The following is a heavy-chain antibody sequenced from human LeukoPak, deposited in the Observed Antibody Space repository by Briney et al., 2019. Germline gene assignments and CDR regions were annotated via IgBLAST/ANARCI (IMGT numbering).Heavy chain of an antibody. Sequence: PSETLSLTCAVYGGSFSGYYWSWIRQPPGKGLEWIREINHSGSTNYNPSLKSRVTISVDTSKNQFSLKLSSVTAADTAVYYCAGVRGIAAAGRRCWFDPWGQGTLVTVSS. J-gene: IGHJ5*02. CDR1: GGSFSGYY. D-gene: IGHD6-13*01. CDR2: INHSGST. V-gene: IGHV4-34*01. CDR3: AGVRGIAAAGRRCWFDP.